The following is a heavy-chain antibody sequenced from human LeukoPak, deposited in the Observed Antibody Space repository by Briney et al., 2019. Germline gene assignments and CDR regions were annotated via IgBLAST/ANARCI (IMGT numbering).Heavy chain of an antibody. J-gene: IGHJ6*03. D-gene: IGHD6-19*01. V-gene: IGHV3-23*01. CDR2: ISGSGGST. CDR1: GFTFSSYG. CDR3: AKSGQWLGEYYYYYMDV. Sequence: PGGSLRLSCAASGFTFSSYGMSWVRQAPGKGLEWVSAISGSGGSTYYADSVKGRFTISRDNSKNTLYLQMNSLRAEDTAVYYCAKSGQWLGEYYYYYMDVWGKGTTVTISS.